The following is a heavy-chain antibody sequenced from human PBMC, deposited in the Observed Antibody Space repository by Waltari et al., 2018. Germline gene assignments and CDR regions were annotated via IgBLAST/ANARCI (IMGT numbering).Heavy chain of an antibody. Sequence: EVQLVQSGAEVKKPGESLKISCKGSGYSFTSYWIGWVRQMPGKGLEWMGIIYPGDSDTRYSPSFQGQVTISADKSISTAYLQWSSLKASDTAMYYCVRAAYYYDSSGYSYRYYFDYWGQGTLVTVSS. CDR2: IYPGDSDT. J-gene: IGHJ4*02. V-gene: IGHV5-51*01. D-gene: IGHD3-22*01. CDR3: VRAAYYYDSSGYSYRYYFDY. CDR1: GYSFTSYW.